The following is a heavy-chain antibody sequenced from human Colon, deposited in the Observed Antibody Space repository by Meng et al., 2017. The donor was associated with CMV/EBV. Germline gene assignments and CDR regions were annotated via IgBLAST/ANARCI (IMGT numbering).Heavy chain of an antibody. Sequence: LQQAGPGLVRPPATLPLTCSVSGAPISNFFWSWIRQSAGMRLEWIGRIQSDGNTYYNPSLKSRVTVSQDTSKNQISLRLRSVTAADTAVYYCATGSGDFDHWGQGTLVTVSS. CDR1: GAPISNFF. J-gene: IGHJ4*02. D-gene: IGHD1-26*01. CDR2: IQSDGNT. CDR3: ATGSGDFDH. V-gene: IGHV4-4*07.